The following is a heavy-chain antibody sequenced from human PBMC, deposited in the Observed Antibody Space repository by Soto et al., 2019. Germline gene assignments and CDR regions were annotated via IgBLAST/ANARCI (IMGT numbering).Heavy chain of an antibody. V-gene: IGHV2-5*02. D-gene: IGHD3-3*01. J-gene: IGHJ4*02. Sequence: SGPTLVNPTQTLTLTCTFSGFSLSTSGVGVGWIRQPPGKALGWLALIYWDDDKRYSPSLKSRLTITKDTSKNQVVLTMTNMDPVYTFTFFCAHTLWVHITYNDFWSGENYYFDYWGQGTLVTVSS. CDR1: GFSLSTSGVG. CDR3: AHTLWVHITYNDFWSGENYYFDY. CDR2: IYWDDDK.